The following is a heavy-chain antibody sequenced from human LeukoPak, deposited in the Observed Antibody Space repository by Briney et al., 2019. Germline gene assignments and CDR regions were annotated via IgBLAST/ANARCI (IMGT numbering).Heavy chain of an antibody. CDR2: IWYDGSNK. CDR1: GFTFSSYG. D-gene: IGHD3-3*01. Sequence: PGRSLRLSCAASGFTFSSYGMHWVRQAPGKGLEWVAVIWYDGSNKYYADSVKGRFTISRDNSKNTLYLQMNSLRAEDTAVYYCARDYDFWSGYYYYYYGMDVWGQGTTVTVSS. CDR3: ARDYDFWSGYYYYYYGMDV. V-gene: IGHV3-33*01. J-gene: IGHJ6*02.